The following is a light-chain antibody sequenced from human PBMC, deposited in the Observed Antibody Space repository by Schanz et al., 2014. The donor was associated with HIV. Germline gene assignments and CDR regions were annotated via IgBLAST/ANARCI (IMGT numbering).Light chain of an antibody. CDR1: QRLSSAY. Sequence: EIVLTQSPGSLSLSPGGRATLSCGASQRLSSAYLAWYQQKRAQPPRLVIYATSTRAAGIPDRFSGTGSGTDFTLSISNLEPEDFAVYYCQYFGNSGGTFGGGTKVEIK. J-gene: IGKJ4*01. CDR3: QYFGNSGGT. CDR2: ATS. V-gene: IGKV3-20*01.